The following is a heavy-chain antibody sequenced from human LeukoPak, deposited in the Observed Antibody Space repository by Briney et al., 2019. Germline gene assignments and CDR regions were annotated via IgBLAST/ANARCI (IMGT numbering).Heavy chain of an antibody. Sequence: GGSLRLSCAASGFTFSDYYMSWIRQAPGKGLEWVSYISSSGSTIYYADSVKGRFTISRDNAKNSLYLQMNSLRAEDTAVYYCARVQWELLFSFDYWGQGTLATVSS. V-gene: IGHV3-11*01. J-gene: IGHJ4*02. CDR3: ARVQWELLFSFDY. D-gene: IGHD1-26*01. CDR2: ISSSGSTI. CDR1: GFTFSDYY.